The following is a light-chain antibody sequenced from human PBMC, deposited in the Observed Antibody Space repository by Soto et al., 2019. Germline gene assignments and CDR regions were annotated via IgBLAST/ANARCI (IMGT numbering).Light chain of an antibody. Sequence: QSVLTQPPSVSAAPGQKVTISCSGSSSNIGNNYVSWYQQLPGTAPKLLIYENNKRPSGIPDRFSGSKSGTSATLGITGLQTGEEADYYCGTWDSSLSAEVFGGGAKLTVL. J-gene: IGLJ3*02. V-gene: IGLV1-51*02. CDR2: ENN. CDR3: GTWDSSLSAEV. CDR1: SSNIGNNY.